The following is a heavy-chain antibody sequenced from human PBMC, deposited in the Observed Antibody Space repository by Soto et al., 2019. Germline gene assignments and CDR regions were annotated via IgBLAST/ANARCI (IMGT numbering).Heavy chain of an antibody. D-gene: IGHD2-21*02. Sequence: GGSLRLSCAASGFTFSSYWMSWVRQAPGKGLEWVANIKQDGSEKYYVDSVKGRFTISRDNAKNSLYLQMNSLRAEDTAVYYCARVMHIGVVTASYNFDSWGQGTLVTVSS. V-gene: IGHV3-7*04. J-gene: IGHJ4*02. CDR3: ARVMHIGVVTASYNFDS. CDR1: GFTFSSYW. CDR2: IKQDGSEK.